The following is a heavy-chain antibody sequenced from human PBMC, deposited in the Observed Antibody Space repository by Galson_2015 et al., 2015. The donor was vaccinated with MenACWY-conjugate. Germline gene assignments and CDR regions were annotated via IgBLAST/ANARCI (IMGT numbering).Heavy chain of an antibody. V-gene: IGHV3-66*02. CDR2: IYSGGST. CDR1: GFTVSSNY. D-gene: IGHD5-24*01. J-gene: IGHJ3*02. Sequence: SLRLSCAASGFTVSSNYMSWVRQAPGKGLEWVSVIYSGGSTYYADSVKGRFTISRDNSKNTLYLQMNSLRAEDTAVYYCARYWWVPSMGLQHIEIWGQGTMVTVSS. CDR3: ARYWWVPSMGLQHIEI.